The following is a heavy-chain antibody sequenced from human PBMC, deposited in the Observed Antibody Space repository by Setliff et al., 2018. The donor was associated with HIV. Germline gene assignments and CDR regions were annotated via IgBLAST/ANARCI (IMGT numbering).Heavy chain of an antibody. CDR2: IDWDDDK. CDR3: AHRSETSMIHFDF. Sequence: TLSLTCAVSGGSISSGGYSWTWIRQPPGKGLEWLARIDWDDDKYYITSLKTRLTISKDTSKNQVVLTMTNMDPVVSGTYFCAHRSETSMIHFDFWGQGTLVTVSS. D-gene: IGHD3-22*01. CDR1: GGSISSGGYS. V-gene: IGHV2-70*12. J-gene: IGHJ4*02.